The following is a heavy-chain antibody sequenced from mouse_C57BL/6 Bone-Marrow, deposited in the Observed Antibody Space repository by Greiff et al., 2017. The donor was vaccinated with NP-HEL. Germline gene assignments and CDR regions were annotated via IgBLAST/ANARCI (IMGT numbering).Heavy chain of an antibody. CDR2: IDPSDSYT. CDR1: GYTFTSYW. D-gene: IGHD2-5*01. V-gene: IGHV1-50*01. CDR3: ARWDYSNYVGFDY. Sequence: VQLQQPGAELVKPGASVKLSCKASGYTFTSYWMQWVKQRPGQGLEWIGEIDPSDSYTNYNQKFKGKATLTVDTSSSTAYMQLSSLTSEDSAVYYCARWDYSNYVGFDYWGQGTTLTVSS. J-gene: IGHJ2*01.